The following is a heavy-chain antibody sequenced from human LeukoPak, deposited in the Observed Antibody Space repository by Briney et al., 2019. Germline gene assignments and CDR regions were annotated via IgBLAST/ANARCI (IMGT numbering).Heavy chain of an antibody. CDR2: ISYDETDR. D-gene: IGHD4/OR15-4a*01. CDR1: GFSFYNYA. J-gene: IGHJ4*02. CDR3: ASQTGAPLDY. Sequence: GGSLRLSCAASGFSFYNYAMHWVRQAPGKGLEWVAVISYDETDRYYADSVKGRFTVSRDNSKNTMFLQMNSLRPEDTAVYYCASQTGAPLDYWGQGTLVAVSS. V-gene: IGHV3-30*04.